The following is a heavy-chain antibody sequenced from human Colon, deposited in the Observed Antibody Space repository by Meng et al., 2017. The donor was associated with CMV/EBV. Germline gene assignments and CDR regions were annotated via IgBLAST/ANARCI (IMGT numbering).Heavy chain of an antibody. J-gene: IGHJ5*02. V-gene: IGHV3-23*01. Sequence: LSCAASGTFSPDAVSWVRQFPGKALEWVATISRSGVTTYYAPSAKGRFTISKDTSSNTVFLQVDSLRVDDTAVYYCANRPNGEWFDLWGQGALVTVSS. CDR3: ANRPNGEWFDL. CDR1: GTFSPDA. CDR2: ISRSGVTT. D-gene: IGHD3-10*01.